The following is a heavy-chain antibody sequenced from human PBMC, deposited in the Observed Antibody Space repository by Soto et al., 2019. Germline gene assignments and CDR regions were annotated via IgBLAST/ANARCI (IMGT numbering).Heavy chain of an antibody. CDR2: IIPIFGTA. CDR3: ARSSDYGDYFLDY. Sequence: ASVKVSCKASGGTFSSYAISWVRQAPGQGLEWMGGIIPIFGTANYAQKLQGRVTITAGKSTSTAYMELSSLRSEDTAVYYCARSSDYGDYFLDYWGQGTLVTVSS. CDR1: GGTFSSYA. D-gene: IGHD4-17*01. J-gene: IGHJ4*02. V-gene: IGHV1-69*06.